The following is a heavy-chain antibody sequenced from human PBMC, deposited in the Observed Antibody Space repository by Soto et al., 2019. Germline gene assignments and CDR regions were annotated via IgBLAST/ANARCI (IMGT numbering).Heavy chain of an antibody. J-gene: IGHJ4*02. D-gene: IGHD2-15*01. Sequence: SETLSLTCTVSGGSIWGADYYWTWIRQLPGKGLEWIGYIFYSGTAYYNPSLKSRVTISVDTSKNRFSLNLSSLTAADTAVYYCARRGGGYPWSYDYWGQGTLVTVSS. CDR2: IFYSGTA. CDR3: ARRGGGYPWSYDY. V-gene: IGHV4-30-4*01. CDR1: GGSIWGADYY.